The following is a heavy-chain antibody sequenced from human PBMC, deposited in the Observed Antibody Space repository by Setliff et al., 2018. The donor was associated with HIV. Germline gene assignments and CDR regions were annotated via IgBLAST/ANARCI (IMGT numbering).Heavy chain of an antibody. J-gene: IGHJ6*03. CDR2: IYYDGSTNFNPAT. V-gene: IGHV4-59*12. D-gene: IGHD6-13*01. Sequence: ETLSLTCTVSGGSINSYYWSWIRQPPGKGLEWIGYIYYDGSTNFNPATNYNPSLKSRVTISLDTSKNHFSLKLSSVTAADTAVYYCARDRGGAAAGGYYYMDVWGKGTTVTVSS. CDR1: GGSINSYY. CDR3: ARDRGGAAAGGYYYMDV.